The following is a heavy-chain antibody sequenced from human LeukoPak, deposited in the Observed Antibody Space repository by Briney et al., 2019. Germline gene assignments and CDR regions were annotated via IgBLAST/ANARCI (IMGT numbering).Heavy chain of an antibody. CDR1: EFTFSSCA. J-gene: IGHJ4*02. Sequence: GGSLRLSCAASEFTFSSCAMSWVRQAPGKGLEWVSATVGNGGSTYYADSVKGRFTISRDNSKNTLYLQMNSLRAEDTALYYCARNEYETLDYWGQGTLVTVSS. V-gene: IGHV3-23*01. D-gene: IGHD2/OR15-2a*01. CDR3: ARNEYETLDY. CDR2: TVGNGGST.